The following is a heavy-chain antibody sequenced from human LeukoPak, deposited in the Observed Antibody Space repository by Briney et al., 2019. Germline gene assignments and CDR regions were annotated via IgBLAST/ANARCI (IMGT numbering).Heavy chain of an antibody. Sequence: QTGGSLRLSCAASGFTFSSYEINWVRQAPGRGLEWVSYISSSGSTMYYADSVRGRFTISRDNAKNSLYLQMNSLRAEDTALYYCARDPGRHGHFDYWGQGTLVTVSS. CDR3: ARDPGRHGHFDY. V-gene: IGHV3-48*03. CDR2: ISSSGSTM. D-gene: IGHD2-8*01. CDR1: GFTFSSYE. J-gene: IGHJ4*02.